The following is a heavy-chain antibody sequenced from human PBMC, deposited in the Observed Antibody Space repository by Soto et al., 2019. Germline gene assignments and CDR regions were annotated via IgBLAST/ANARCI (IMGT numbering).Heavy chain of an antibody. V-gene: IGHV4-61*01. Sequence: SETLSLTCTVSGGSVSSGSYYWSWIRQPPGKGLEWIGYIYYSGSTNYNPSLKSRVTISVDTSKNQFSLKLSSVTAADTAVYYCARVPDYGDYEGYCDYWGQGTLVTVSS. CDR1: GGSVSSGSYY. J-gene: IGHJ4*02. D-gene: IGHD4-17*01. CDR3: ARVPDYGDYEGYCDY. CDR2: IYYSGST.